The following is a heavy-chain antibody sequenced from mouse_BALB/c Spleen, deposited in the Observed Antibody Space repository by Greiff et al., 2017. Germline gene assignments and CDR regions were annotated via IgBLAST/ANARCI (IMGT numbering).Heavy chain of an antibody. Sequence: VQLQQSGAELARPGASVKLSCKASGYTFTSYWMQWVKQRPGQGLEWIGAIYPGDGDTRYTQKFKGKATLTADKSSSTAYMQLSSLASEDSAVYYCARGGQLGLHYAMDYWGQGTSVTVSS. CDR3: ARGGQLGLHYAMDY. V-gene: IGHV1-87*01. J-gene: IGHJ4*01. CDR2: IYPGDGDT. D-gene: IGHD3-1*01. CDR1: GYTFTSYW.